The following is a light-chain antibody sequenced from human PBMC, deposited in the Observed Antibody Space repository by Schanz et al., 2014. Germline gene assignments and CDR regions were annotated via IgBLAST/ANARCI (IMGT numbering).Light chain of an antibody. V-gene: IGLV2-14*01. CDR1: SSDVGGYNY. J-gene: IGLJ3*02. CDR3: SSYTSSSTLV. CDR2: EVS. Sequence: QSALTQPPSASGSPGQSVTISCTGTSSDVGGYNYVSWYQQHPGKAPKLMIYEVSYRPSGVSNRFSGSKSGNTASLTISGLQAEDEADYYCSSYTSSSTLVFGGGTKLTVL.